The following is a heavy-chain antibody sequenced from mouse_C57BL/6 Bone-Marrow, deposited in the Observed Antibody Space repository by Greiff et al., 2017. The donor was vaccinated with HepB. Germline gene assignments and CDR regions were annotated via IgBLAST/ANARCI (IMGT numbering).Heavy chain of an antibody. CDR2: IDPSDSYT. J-gene: IGHJ2*01. CDR1: GYTFTSYW. CDR3: ARGLGHDY. V-gene: IGHV1-69*01. Sequence: QVQLQQPGAELVMPGASVKLSCKASGYTFTSYWMHWVKQRPGQGLEWIGEIDPSDSYTNYNQKFKGKSTLTVDKSSSTAYMQLSSLTSEDSAVYYCARGLGHDYWGQGTTLTVSS. D-gene: IGHD4-1*01.